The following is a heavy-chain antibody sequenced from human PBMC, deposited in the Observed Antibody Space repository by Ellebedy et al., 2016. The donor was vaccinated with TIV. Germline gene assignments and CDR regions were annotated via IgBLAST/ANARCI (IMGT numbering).Heavy chain of an antibody. CDR3: ARGWVHPYYYYGMDV. Sequence: SETLSLXXAVYGGSFSGYYWSWIRQPPGKGLEWIGEINHSGSTNYNPSLKSRVTISVDTSKNQFSLKLSSVTAADTAVYYCARGWVHPYYYYGMDVWGQGTTVTVSS. CDR2: INHSGST. J-gene: IGHJ6*02. V-gene: IGHV4-34*01. D-gene: IGHD1-26*01. CDR1: GGSFSGYY.